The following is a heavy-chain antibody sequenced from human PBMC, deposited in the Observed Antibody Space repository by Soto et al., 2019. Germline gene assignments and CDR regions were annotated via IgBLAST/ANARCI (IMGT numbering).Heavy chain of an antibody. CDR3: ARDSPSGYSFDY. Sequence: SETLSLTCTVSGGSISSYYWSWIRQPPGKGLEWIGYIYYSGSTNYNPSLKSRVTISVDTSKNQFSLKLSSVTAADTAVYYCARDSPSGYSFDYWGQGTLVTVSS. CDR1: GGSISSYY. J-gene: IGHJ4*02. V-gene: IGHV4-59*01. CDR2: IYYSGST. D-gene: IGHD3-22*01.